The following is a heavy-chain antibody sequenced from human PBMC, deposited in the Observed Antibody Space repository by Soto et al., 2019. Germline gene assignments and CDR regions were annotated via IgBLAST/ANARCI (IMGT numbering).Heavy chain of an antibody. D-gene: IGHD6-19*01. CDR1: GGSISSGGYY. V-gene: IGHV4-31*03. Sequence: QVQLQESGPGLVKPSQTLSLTCTVSGGSISSGGYYWSWIRQHPGKGLEWIGYIYYSGSTYYNPSLKSRVTISVDTSKNQFSLKLSSVTAADTAVYYCASGSYIQWLALHYYYYGMDVWGQGTTVTVSS. J-gene: IGHJ6*02. CDR3: ASGSYIQWLALHYYYYGMDV. CDR2: IYYSGST.